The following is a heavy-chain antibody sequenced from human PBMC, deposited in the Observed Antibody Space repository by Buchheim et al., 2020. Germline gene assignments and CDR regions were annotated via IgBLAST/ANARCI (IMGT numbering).Heavy chain of an antibody. CDR1: GYTFTSYD. J-gene: IGHJ6*02. CDR2: MNPNSGNT. D-gene: IGHD5-18*01. Sequence: QVQLVQSGAEVKKPGASVKVSCKASGYTFTSYDINWVRQATGQGLEWMGWMNPNSGNTGYAQKFQGRVTMTRNTSISTAYMELSSLRSEDTAVYYCARELRYSYGPPYYYYGMDVWGQGTT. V-gene: IGHV1-8*01. CDR3: ARELRYSYGPPYYYYGMDV.